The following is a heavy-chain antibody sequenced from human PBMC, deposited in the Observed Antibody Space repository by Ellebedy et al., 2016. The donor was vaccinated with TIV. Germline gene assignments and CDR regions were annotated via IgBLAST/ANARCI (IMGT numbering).Heavy chain of an antibody. Sequence: PGGSLRLSCAASGFTFSSYAMSWVRQAPGKGLEWVSAISGSGHSPHYADSVKGRFTISRDTSKNTLYLKMNSLRAEDTAVYYCAKDRFSSAWYGGYFDYWGQGTLVTVSS. V-gene: IGHV3-23*01. CDR3: AKDRFSSAWYGGYFDY. CDR1: GFTFSSYA. CDR2: ISGSGHSP. D-gene: IGHD6-19*01. J-gene: IGHJ4*02.